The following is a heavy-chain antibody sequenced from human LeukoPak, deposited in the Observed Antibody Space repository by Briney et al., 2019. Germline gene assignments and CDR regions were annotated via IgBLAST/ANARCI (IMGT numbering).Heavy chain of an antibody. D-gene: IGHD1-26*01. J-gene: IGHJ3*02. CDR3: FESGSYAFDI. V-gene: IGHV3-23*01. CDR1: GFTCSSYS. Sequence: PGGSLRLSCAASGFTCSSYSMSWVRQAPGKGLEWVSAISGSGGSTYYADSVRGRFTISRDNSKNTLYLQMNGLRAEDTAVYYCFESGSYAFDIWGQGTMVTVSS. CDR2: ISGSGGST.